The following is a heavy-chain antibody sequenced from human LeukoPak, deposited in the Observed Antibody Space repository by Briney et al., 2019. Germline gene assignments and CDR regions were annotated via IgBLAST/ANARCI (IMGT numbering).Heavy chain of an antibody. J-gene: IGHJ5*02. CDR2: IKKDGSEK. CDR1: GFTFSNNW. D-gene: IGHD2-8*02. CDR3: VKDAGTA. Sequence: GGSQRLSCAASGFTFSNNWMSWVRQAPGKGLECVANIKKDGSEKNYINSVKGRFTISRDNAKNSLYLQMNSLRAEDTALYYCVKDAGTAWGQGTLVTVSS. V-gene: IGHV3-7*01.